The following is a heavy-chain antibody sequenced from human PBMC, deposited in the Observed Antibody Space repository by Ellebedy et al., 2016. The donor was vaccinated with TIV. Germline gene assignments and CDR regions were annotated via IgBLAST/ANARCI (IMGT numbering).Heavy chain of an antibody. J-gene: IGHJ4*02. CDR2: IIPIFGTA. Sequence: ASVKVSCKASGGTFSSYAISWVRQAPGQGLEWMGGIIPIFGTANYAQKFQGRVTITADESTSTAYMELSSLRSEDTAVYYCARTDYDILTGLDYWGQGTLVTVSS. D-gene: IGHD3-9*01. V-gene: IGHV1-69*13. CDR1: GGTFSSYA. CDR3: ARTDYDILTGLDY.